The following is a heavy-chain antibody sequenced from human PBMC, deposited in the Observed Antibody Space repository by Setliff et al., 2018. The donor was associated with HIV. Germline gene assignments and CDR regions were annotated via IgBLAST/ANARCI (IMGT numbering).Heavy chain of an antibody. CDR1: GESLSDYY. D-gene: IGHD2-2*01. CDR2: INHNKSS. J-gene: IGHJ4*02. V-gene: IGHV4-34*01. Sequence: SETLSLTCAVYGESLSDYYWSWIRQPPGKGLEWIGEINHNKSSDYNPSLKSRVTMSVDTSKNQFSLKVKSMTAADTAVYYCARQKKSSSWSPNDYWGQGTLVTVSS. CDR3: ARQKKSSSWSPNDY.